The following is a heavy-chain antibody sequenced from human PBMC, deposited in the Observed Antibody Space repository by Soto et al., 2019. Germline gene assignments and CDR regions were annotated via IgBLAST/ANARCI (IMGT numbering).Heavy chain of an antibody. CDR1: GGSISSYY. J-gene: IGHJ4*02. CDR2: IYYSGST. V-gene: IGHV4-59*01. Sequence: SETLSLTCTVSGGSISSYYWSWIRPPPGKGLEWIGYIYYSGSTNYNPSLKSRVTISVDTSKNQFSLKLSSVTAADTAVYYCARAYCSGGSCYSPFDYWGQGTLVTVSS. D-gene: IGHD2-15*01. CDR3: ARAYCSGGSCYSPFDY.